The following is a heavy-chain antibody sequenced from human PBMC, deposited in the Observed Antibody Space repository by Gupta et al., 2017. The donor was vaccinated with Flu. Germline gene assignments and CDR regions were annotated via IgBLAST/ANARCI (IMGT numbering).Heavy chain of an antibody. CDR1: RYS. CDR3: ARETPMVALPSYLDV. CDR2: ISSSSTHI. V-gene: IGHV3-21*01. J-gene: IGHJ6*03. D-gene: IGHD2-2*01. Sequence: RYSMNWVRQAPGKGLEWVSYISSSSTHIYYADAGKGRFTISRDNAKKALYLQVNSLRAEDTAVYYCARETPMVALPSYLDVWGKGTTVPVS.